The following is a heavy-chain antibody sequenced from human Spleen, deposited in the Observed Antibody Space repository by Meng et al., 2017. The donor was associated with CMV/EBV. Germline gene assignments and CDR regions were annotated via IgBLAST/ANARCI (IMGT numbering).Heavy chain of an antibody. CDR3: ANLVVTNDAFDI. CDR2: ISWDGGST. Sequence: GGSLRLSCAASGFTFDDYTMHWVRQAPGKGLEWVSLISWDGGSTYYADSVKGRFTISRDNSKNTLYLQMNSLRAEDTAVYYCANLVVTNDAFDIWGQGTMVTVSS. V-gene: IGHV3-43*01. CDR1: GFTFDDYT. J-gene: IGHJ3*02. D-gene: IGHD3-22*01.